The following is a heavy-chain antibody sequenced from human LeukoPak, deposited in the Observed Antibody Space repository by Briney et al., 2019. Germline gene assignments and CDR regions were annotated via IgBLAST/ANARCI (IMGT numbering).Heavy chain of an antibody. CDR3: TSGGSGHWRY. J-gene: IGHJ4*02. CDR2: ISGDGRTT. CDR1: GLTLSRDW. Sequence: GGSLRLSCAASGLTLSRDWMHWVRQAPGKGLVWVSGISGDGRTTNYADSVKGRFTSSRDNAKNTLYLQMNSLRVEDTAVYYCTSGGSGHWRYCGQGTLVTVSS. D-gene: IGHD3-10*01. V-gene: IGHV3-74*01.